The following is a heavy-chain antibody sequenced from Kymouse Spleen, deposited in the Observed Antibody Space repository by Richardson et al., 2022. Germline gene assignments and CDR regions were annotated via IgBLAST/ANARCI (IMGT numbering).Heavy chain of an antibody. J-gene: IGHJ4*02. CDR2: ISWNSGSI. Sequence: EVQLVESGGGLVQPGRSLRLSCAASGFTFDDYAMHWVRQAPGKGLEWVSGISWNSGSIGYADSVKGRFTISRDNAKNSLYLQMNSLRAEDTALYYCAKDGDNWNYDYFDYWGQGTLVTVSS. CDR1: GFTFDDYA. CDR3: AKDGDNWNYDYFDY. D-gene: IGHD1-7*01. V-gene: IGHV3-9*01.